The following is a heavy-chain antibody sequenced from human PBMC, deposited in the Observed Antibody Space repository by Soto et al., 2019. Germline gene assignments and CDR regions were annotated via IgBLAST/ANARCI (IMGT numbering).Heavy chain of an antibody. J-gene: IGHJ4*02. V-gene: IGHV4-59*01. CDR2: IYYSGST. D-gene: IGHD5-12*01. CDR3: ARGLEMATPSFGY. Sequence: SETLSLTCTVSGGSISSYYWSWIRQPPGKGLEWIGYIYYSGSTNYNPSLKSRVTISVDTSKNQFSLKLSSVTAADTAVYYCARGLEMATPSFGYWGQGTLVTVSS. CDR1: GGSISSYY.